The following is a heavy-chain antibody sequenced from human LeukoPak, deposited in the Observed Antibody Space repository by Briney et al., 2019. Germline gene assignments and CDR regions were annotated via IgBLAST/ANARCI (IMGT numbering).Heavy chain of an antibody. CDR3: ARLITMIVDY. CDR2: ISSSSSYI. V-gene: IGHV3-21*01. J-gene: IGHJ4*02. CDR1: GFTFSSYS. D-gene: IGHD3-22*01. Sequence: PGGSLRLSCAASGFTFSSYSMNWVRQAPGKGLEWVSSISSSSSYIYYADSVKGRFTIPRDNAKNSLYLQMNSLRAEDTAVYYCARLITMIVDYWGQGTLVTVSS.